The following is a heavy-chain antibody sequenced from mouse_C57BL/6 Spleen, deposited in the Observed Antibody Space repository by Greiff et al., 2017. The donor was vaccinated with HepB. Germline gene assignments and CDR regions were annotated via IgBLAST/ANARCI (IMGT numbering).Heavy chain of an antibody. Sequence: VQLQQSGAELVRPGTSVKVSCKASGYAFTNYLIEWVKQRPGQGLEWIGVINPGSGGTNYNEKFKGKATLTADKSSSTAYMQLSSLTSEDSAVYFCASSTGTSDYWGQGTTLTVSS. CDR1: GYAFTNYL. D-gene: IGHD4-1*01. CDR3: ASSTGTSDY. J-gene: IGHJ2*01. CDR2: INPGSGGT. V-gene: IGHV1-54*01.